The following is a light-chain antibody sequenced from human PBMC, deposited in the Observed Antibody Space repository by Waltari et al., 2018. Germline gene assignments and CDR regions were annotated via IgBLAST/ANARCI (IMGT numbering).Light chain of an antibody. CDR2: RAS. CDR1: QSVGSSR. J-gene: IGKJ1*01. Sequence: EIVLTQSPGTASLSPGERVTFSCRASQSVGSSRLAWYQQKPGQAPRLVIYRASRRATGIPDRFRCSGSGTDFSLTISRLEPEDFAVYYCQQHVTLPATFGQGTKVEIK. V-gene: IGKV3-20*01. CDR3: QQHVTLPAT.